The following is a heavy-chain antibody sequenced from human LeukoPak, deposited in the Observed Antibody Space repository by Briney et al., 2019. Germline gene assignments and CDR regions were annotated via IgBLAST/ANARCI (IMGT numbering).Heavy chain of an antibody. V-gene: IGHV4-59*01. D-gene: IGHD1-26*01. CDR2: IYYSWSN. Sequence: SETLSRTCTVSGGSISSYYWSWLRQPPGKGLEWIGYIYYSWSNNYNPALKTRVTISVDTSKNQFSLKLSSVTAADTAVYYCAGSVGATTPFDYWGQGTLVTVSS. J-gene: IGHJ4*02. CDR3: AGSVGATTPFDY. CDR1: GGSISSYY.